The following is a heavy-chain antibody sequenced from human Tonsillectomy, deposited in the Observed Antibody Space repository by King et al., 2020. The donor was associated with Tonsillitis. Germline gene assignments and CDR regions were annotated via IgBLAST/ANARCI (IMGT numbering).Heavy chain of an antibody. Sequence: QLQESGPGLVKPSETLSLTCTVSGGSISSYYWSWIRQPPGKGLEWIGYIYYTGSTNYNPSLKSRVTISVDTSKNQFSLNLSSVTAADTAVYYCARPLNPYWYFDLWGRGTLVTISS. V-gene: IGHV4-59*08. CDR3: ARPLNPYWYFDL. CDR2: IYYTGST. J-gene: IGHJ2*01. CDR1: GGSISSYY.